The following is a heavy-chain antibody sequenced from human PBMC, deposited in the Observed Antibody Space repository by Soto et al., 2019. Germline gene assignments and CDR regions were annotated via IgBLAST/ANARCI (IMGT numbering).Heavy chain of an antibody. CDR1: GGSISSYY. J-gene: IGHJ5*02. Sequence: GPGPKVTSETLSLTCTVSGGSISSYYWSWIRQPPGKRLEWIGYIHYSGSTKYNLSLKSRVTISLHTSMNPCFLQLTPLSAADSALYYCVLGIYDSRAYSSALDTWGQGTLVTVSS. V-gene: IGHV4-59*01. D-gene: IGHD3-22*01. CDR2: IHYSGST. CDR3: VLGIYDSRAYSSALDT.